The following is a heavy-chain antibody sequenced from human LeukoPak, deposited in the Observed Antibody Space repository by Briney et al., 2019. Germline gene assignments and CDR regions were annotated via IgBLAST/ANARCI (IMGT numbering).Heavy chain of an antibody. Sequence: ASVKVSCKTSGYTFTSHDIHWVRQATGQDLGWLGWMNPNNGKAAYAQKFQGRITMTRNTAIRTAYMELNSLTSEDTAIYYCARIIFAGLRAFDKRGQGTMVTVSS. CDR2: MNPNNGKA. CDR1: GYTFTSHD. J-gene: IGHJ3*02. D-gene: IGHD3-10*01. V-gene: IGHV1-8*01. CDR3: ARIIFAGLRAFDK.